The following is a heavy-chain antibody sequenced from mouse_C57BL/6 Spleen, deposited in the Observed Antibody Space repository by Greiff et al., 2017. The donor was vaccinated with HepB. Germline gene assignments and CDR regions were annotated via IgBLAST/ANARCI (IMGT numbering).Heavy chain of an antibody. Sequence: EVKLVESGAELVRPGASVKLSCTASGFNIKDDYMHWVKQRPEQGLEWIGWIDPENGDTEYASKFQGKATITADTSSNTAYLQLSSLTSEDTAVYYCTTGGRGAWFAYWGQGTLVTVSA. D-gene: IGHD3-3*01. CDR1: GFNIKDDY. J-gene: IGHJ3*01. CDR3: TTGGRGAWFAY. CDR2: IDPENGDT. V-gene: IGHV14-4*01.